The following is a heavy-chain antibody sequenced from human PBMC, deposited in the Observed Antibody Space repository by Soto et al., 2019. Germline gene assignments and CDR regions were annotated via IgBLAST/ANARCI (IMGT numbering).Heavy chain of an antibody. V-gene: IGHV4-34*01. D-gene: IGHD6-19*01. Sequence: SETLSLTCAVYGGSFSGYYCSWIRQPPGKGLEWIGEINHSGSTNYNPSLKSRVTISVDTSKNQLSLKLSSVTAADTAVYYCARGWRQWLAYDYWGQGTLVTVSS. J-gene: IGHJ4*02. CDR1: GGSFSGYY. CDR3: ARGWRQWLAYDY. CDR2: INHSGST.